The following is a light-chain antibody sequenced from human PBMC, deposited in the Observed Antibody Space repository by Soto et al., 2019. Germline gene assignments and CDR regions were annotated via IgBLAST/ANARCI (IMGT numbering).Light chain of an antibody. V-gene: IGKV1-5*01. CDR1: QSIITS. CDR2: DAS. J-gene: IGKJ1*01. CDR3: QQYNSYWT. Sequence: DIQMTQSPSTLSASVGDRVTIAFRASQSIITSLAWYQQKPGRAPRVLIYDASSFESGVPSRFSGSGSGTEYTLTISSMQPDDSATYYCQQYNSYWTFGQGTKVDIK.